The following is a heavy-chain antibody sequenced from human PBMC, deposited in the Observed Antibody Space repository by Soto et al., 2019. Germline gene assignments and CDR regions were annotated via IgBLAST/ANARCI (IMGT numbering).Heavy chain of an antibody. Sequence: ASVKVSCKVSGYTLTELSMHWVRQAPGKGLEWMGGFDPEDGETIYAQKFQGRVTMTEDTSTDTAYMELSSLRSEDRAVFYFETSHYYDSRGKGRTPESFQHWAKAPLV. D-gene: IGHD3-22*01. CDR1: GYTLTELS. CDR3: ETSHYYDSRGKGRTPESFQH. CDR2: FDPEDGET. J-gene: IGHJ1*01. V-gene: IGHV1-24*01.